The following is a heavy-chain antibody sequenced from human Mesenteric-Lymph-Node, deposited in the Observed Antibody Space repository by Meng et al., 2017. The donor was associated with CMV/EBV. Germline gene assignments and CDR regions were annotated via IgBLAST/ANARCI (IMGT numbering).Heavy chain of an antibody. D-gene: IGHD1-7*01. CDR2: ISSSGDTI. J-gene: IGHJ4*02. CDR3: ARAPGISATSELFYFDY. CDR1: GFTFSSYS. Sequence: GGSLRLSCAASGFTFSSYSMNWVRQAPGKGLEWVSYISSSGDTIYYADSVKGRFSISRDNAKNSLYLQMNSLRAEDTAVYYCARAPGISATSELFYFDYWGQGTLVTVSS. V-gene: IGHV3-48*04.